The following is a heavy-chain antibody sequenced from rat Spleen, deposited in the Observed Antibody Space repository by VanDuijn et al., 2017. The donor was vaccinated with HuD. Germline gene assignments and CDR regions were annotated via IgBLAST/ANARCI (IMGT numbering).Heavy chain of an antibody. CDR1: GYSITSNY. Sequence: EVQLQESGPGLVKPSQSLSLTCSVTGYSITSNYWGWTRNFPGNKMEWIGHIGYSGSTSYKTSLKSRISITRDTSMNQFFLQLNSLTTEDTATYYGASLGSYNWFAYWGQGTLVTVSS. CDR2: IGYSGST. CDR3: ASLGSYNWFAY. V-gene: IGHV3-1*01. J-gene: IGHJ3*01. D-gene: IGHD1-7*01.